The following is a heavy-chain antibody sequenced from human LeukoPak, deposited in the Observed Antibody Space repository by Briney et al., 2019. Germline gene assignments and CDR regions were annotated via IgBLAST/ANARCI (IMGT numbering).Heavy chain of an antibody. CDR3: AREWGDFGVVPVFQH. Sequence: SETLSLTCTVSGGSISSYYWSWIRQPPGKGLEWIGYIYYSGSTNYNPSLKSRVTISVDTSKNQFSLKLSSVTAADTAVYYCAREWGDFGVVPVFQHWGQGTLVTVSS. V-gene: IGHV4-59*12. J-gene: IGHJ1*01. D-gene: IGHD3-3*01. CDR2: IYYSGST. CDR1: GGSISSYY.